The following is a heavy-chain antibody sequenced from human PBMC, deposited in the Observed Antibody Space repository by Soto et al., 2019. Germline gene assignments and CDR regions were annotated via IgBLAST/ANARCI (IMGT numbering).Heavy chain of an antibody. CDR2: INHSGST. J-gene: IGHJ6*02. D-gene: IGHD3-10*01. V-gene: IGHV4-34*01. CDR3: ARGRVTMVRGVIIKPRYYYGMDV. CDR1: GGSFSGYY. Sequence: SETLSLTCAVYGGSFSGYYWSWIRQPPGKGLEWIGEINHSGSTNYNPSLKSRVTISVDTSKNQFSLKLSSVTAADTAVYYCARGRVTMVRGVIIKPRYYYGMDVWGQGTTVTVSS.